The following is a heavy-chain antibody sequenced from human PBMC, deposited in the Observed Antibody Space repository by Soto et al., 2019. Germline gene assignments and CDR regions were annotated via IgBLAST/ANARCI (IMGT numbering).Heavy chain of an antibody. CDR2: IIPLFGTT. V-gene: IGHV1-69*12. CDR3: ARGGFWSGYYSWFDP. D-gene: IGHD3-3*01. Sequence: QVQLVQSGAEVKKPGSSVKVSCKTSGGTISNYAISWVRQAPGQGLEWMGGIIPLFGTTNYAQKFQGRVTITADESTRTAYMERSSLRSEDTAVYYCARGGFWSGYYSWFDPWGQGTLVTVSS. CDR1: GGTISNYA. J-gene: IGHJ5*02.